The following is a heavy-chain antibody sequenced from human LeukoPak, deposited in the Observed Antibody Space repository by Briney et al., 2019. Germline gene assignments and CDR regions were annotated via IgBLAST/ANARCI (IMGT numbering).Heavy chain of an antibody. CDR1: GGIFSSYA. CDR3: ARGAFRANVQPAFDY. Sequence: SVKVSCKASGGIFSSYAINWVRQAPGQGLEWMGGIIPIFGTADYAQKFQGRVTITTDESTSTAHMELSSLRSEDTAVYYCARGAFRANVQPAFDYWGQGTLVTVSS. V-gene: IGHV1-69*05. CDR2: IIPIFGTA. J-gene: IGHJ4*02. D-gene: IGHD3-16*01.